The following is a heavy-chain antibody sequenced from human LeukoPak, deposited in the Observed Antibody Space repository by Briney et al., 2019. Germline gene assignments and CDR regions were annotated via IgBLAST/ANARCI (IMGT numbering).Heavy chain of an antibody. V-gene: IGHV3-23*01. Sequence: PGGSLRLSCASSGLTFSCYAMSGVRQAPGKGLEGVSAFRGSGGSPYKEDAVKGRFTISRDNPKNTLYLKINSLKAEDTAVYYCAKDPDYYDSSGYYRYWGQGTLVTVSS. CDR2: FRGSGGSP. D-gene: IGHD3-22*01. CDR3: AKDPDYYDSSGYYRY. CDR1: GLTFSCYA. J-gene: IGHJ4*02.